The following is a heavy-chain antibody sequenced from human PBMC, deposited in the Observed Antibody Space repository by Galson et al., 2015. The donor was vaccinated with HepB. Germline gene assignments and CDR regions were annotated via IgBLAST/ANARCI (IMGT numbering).Heavy chain of an antibody. D-gene: IGHD1-26*01. CDR2: IKSKTDGGTT. CDR3: TTDYGDTELLISFGY. J-gene: IGHJ4*02. V-gene: IGHV3-15*01. Sequence: SLRLSCAASGFTFSSYAMSWVRQAPGKGLEWVGRIKSKTDGGTTDYAAPVKGRFTISRDDSKNTLYLQMNSLKTEDTAVYYCTTDYGDTELLISFGYWGQGTLVTVSS. CDR1: GFTFSSYA.